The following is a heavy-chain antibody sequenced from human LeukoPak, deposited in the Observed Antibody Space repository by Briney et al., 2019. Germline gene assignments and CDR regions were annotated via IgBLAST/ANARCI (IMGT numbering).Heavy chain of an antibody. CDR3: ASLSRGYGDYHYYFDY. CDR2: ISSSGSTI. D-gene: IGHD4-17*01. V-gene: IGHV3-48*03. CDR1: GFTFSSYE. J-gene: IGHJ4*02. Sequence: GGSLRLSCAASGFTFSSYEMNWVRQAPGKGLEWVSYISSSGSTIYYADSVKGRFTISRDNAKNSLYLQMNSLRAEDTAVYYCASLSRGYGDYHYYFDYWGQGTLVTVSS.